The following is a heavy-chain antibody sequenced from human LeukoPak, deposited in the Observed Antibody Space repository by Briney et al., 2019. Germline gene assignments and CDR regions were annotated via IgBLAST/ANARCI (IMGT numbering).Heavy chain of an antibody. CDR1: GGSINSDNHY. CDR2: VLYTGTT. CDR3: TRHLSARKHF. Sequence: SETLTLNCSVSGGSINSDNHYWGWIRQPPGKGLEWIGSVLYTGTTYYNPSLQSRVSISILRSETQLSLKLTSVTAADTATYYCTRHLSARKHFWGPAVLVSVSS. V-gene: IGHV4-39*01. J-gene: IGHJ4*01.